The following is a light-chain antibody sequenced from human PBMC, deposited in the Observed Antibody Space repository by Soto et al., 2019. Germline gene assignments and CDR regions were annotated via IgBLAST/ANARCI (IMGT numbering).Light chain of an antibody. CDR2: SGS. V-gene: IGKV1-39*01. J-gene: IGKJ2*01. CDR3: QQSYSSPLT. Sequence: EIQLTQSPSSLSASVGDRVTISCRSSQPISTNLDWYQQKAGRGPKLLIFSGSILTRGVPSRFTGSGSGTDFTLTISSLQPEDFATYYCQQSYSSPLTFGQGTRLEIE. CDR1: QPISTN.